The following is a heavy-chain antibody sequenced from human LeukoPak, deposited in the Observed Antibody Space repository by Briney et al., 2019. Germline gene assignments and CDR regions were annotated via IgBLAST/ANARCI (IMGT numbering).Heavy chain of an antibody. CDR1: GGTFSHYG. CDR3: ARDPGSGYEEHFDY. J-gene: IGHJ4*02. D-gene: IGHD5-12*01. Sequence: ASVKVSCKASGGTFSHYGISWVRQAPGQGLEWMGGIIPIFATANYAQKFQDRVTITADESTSTFYMELSSLRSEDTAVYYCARDPGSGYEEHFDYWGQGTLVTVSS. CDR2: IIPIFATA. V-gene: IGHV1-69*13.